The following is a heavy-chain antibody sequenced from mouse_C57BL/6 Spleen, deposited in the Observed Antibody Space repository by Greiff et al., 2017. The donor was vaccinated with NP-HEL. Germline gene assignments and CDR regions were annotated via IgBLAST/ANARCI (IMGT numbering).Heavy chain of an antibody. CDR2: ISGGGGNT. V-gene: IGHV5-9*01. CDR3: ARHVTTVVAFDY. Sequence: EVQRVESGGGLVKPGGSLKLSCAASGFTFSSYTMSWVRQTPEKRLEWVATISGGGGNTYYPDSVKGRFTISRDNAKNTLYLQMSSLRSEDTALYYCARHVTTVVAFDYWGQGTTLTVSS. D-gene: IGHD1-1*01. CDR1: GFTFSSYT. J-gene: IGHJ2*01.